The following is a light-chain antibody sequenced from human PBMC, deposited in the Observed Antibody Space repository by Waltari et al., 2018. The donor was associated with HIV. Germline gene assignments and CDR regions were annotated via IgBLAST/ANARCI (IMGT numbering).Light chain of an antibody. Sequence: QSALTQPPSASGSLGQSVTISCTGSSSDLGPYDFVSWFQQHPHRAPKLLLYEVTRRPSTVSDRFSGSRSGNTAFLTVAGLQPDDEATYFCSSYGDSLRVLFGGGTNVTVL. V-gene: IGLV2-8*01. CDR2: EVT. CDR3: SSYGDSLRVL. CDR1: SSDLGPYDF. J-gene: IGLJ3*02.